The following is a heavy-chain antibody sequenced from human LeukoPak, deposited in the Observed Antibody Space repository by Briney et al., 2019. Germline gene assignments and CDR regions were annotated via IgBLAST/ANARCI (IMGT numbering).Heavy chain of an antibody. Sequence: GGSLRLSCAASGFTFSSYAMSWVRQAPGKGLEWVSAISGSGGSTYYADSVKGWFTITRDNSKNTLYLQMNSLRDEDTAVYYCARPGYDQVYWGQGTLVTVSS. J-gene: IGHJ4*02. CDR1: GFTFSSYA. D-gene: IGHD5-12*01. V-gene: IGHV3-23*01. CDR3: ARPGYDQVY. CDR2: ISGSGGST.